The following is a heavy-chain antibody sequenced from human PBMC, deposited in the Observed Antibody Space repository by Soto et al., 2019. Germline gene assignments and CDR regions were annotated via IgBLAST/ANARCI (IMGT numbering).Heavy chain of an antibody. J-gene: IGHJ4*02. CDR1: GFIFSNYG. CDR3: AKDIHPGRDTYHYGADY. Sequence: QVQLVESGGDVVQPGTSLTLSCSASGFIFSNYGMHWVRQAPGKGLEWVSIISYDGSRKHYVDSVKGRFTISRDNSKNTLDLQMNSLRAEDTAVYYCAKDIHPGRDTYHYGADYWGQGTLVAVSS. CDR2: ISYDGSRK. D-gene: IGHD5-12*01. V-gene: IGHV3-30*18.